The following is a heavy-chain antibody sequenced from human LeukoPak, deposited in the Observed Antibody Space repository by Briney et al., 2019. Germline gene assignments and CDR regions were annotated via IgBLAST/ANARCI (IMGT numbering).Heavy chain of an antibody. CDR3: ARREWGYAVSV. CDR1: GGSISSGSYY. CDR2: IYHSGST. D-gene: IGHD2-2*01. J-gene: IGHJ6*04. V-gene: IGHV4-39*01. Sequence: PSETLSLTCTVSGGSISSGSYYWSWIRQPPGKGLEWIGTIYHSGSTYYNPSLKSRVTISVDTSKNQFSLKLSSVTAADTAVFYCARREWGYAVSVWGKGTTVIVSS.